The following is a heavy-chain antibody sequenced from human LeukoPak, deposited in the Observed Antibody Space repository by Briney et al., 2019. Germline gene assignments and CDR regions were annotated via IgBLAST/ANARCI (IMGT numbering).Heavy chain of an antibody. D-gene: IGHD5-24*01. CDR2: IYYIGSI. CDR1: GGSISSYY. CDR3: ARLVIGYNFSPFDY. J-gene: IGHJ4*02. Sequence: PSETLSLTCTVSGGSISSYYWSWIRQPPGKGLEWIGYIYYIGSINYNPSLKSRITISVDTSNNQFSLKLSSVTAADTAVYYCARLVIGYNFSPFDYWGQGTLVTVSS. V-gene: IGHV4-59*08.